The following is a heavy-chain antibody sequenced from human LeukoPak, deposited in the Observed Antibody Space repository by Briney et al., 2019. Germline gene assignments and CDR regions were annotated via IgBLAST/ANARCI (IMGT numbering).Heavy chain of an antibody. D-gene: IGHD2-15*01. J-gene: IGHJ4*02. Sequence: GGSLRLSCAASGFTFSDYYMSWIRQAPGKGLEWVSAISDTGNTYHADSVKGRFTISRDSSKNTLFLQMNRLRPEDAAVYYCAKAPVTTCRGAFCYPFDYWGLGTLVTVSS. CDR3: AKAPVTTCRGAFCYPFDY. CDR2: ISDTGNT. CDR1: GFTFSDYY. V-gene: IGHV3-23*01.